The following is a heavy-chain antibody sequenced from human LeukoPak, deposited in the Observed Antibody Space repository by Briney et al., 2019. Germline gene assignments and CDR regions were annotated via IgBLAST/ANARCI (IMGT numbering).Heavy chain of an antibody. V-gene: IGHV4-59*01. J-gene: IGHJ6*02. CDR2: IYYSGST. Sequence: SETLSLTCTVPGGSISSYYWSWIRQPPGKGLEWIGYIYYSGSTNYNPSLKSRVTISVDTSKNQFSLKLSSVTAADTAVYYCARVGVGATRQRYYYYYGMDVWGQGTTVTVSS. CDR3: ARVGVGATRQRYYYYYGMDV. D-gene: IGHD1-26*01. CDR1: GGSISSYY.